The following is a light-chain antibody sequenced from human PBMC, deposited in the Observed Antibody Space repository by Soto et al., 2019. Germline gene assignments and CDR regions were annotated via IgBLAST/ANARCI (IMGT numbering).Light chain of an antibody. V-gene: IGKV1-5*01. J-gene: IGKJ2*01. CDR3: RQYNSYPNT. Sequence: IQMTQSPPTLSASVGDRVTITCRASQSVSSWLAWYQQKPGKAPKLLIYDASNLESGVPSTFGGSGSGTEFTLTISSLQPDDVATYFCRQYNSYPNTFGQGTKVDIK. CDR1: QSVSSW. CDR2: DAS.